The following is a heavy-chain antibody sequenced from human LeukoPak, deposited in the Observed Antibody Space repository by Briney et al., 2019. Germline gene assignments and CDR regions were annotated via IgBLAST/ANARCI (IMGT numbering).Heavy chain of an antibody. V-gene: IGHV3-23*01. CDR1: GFTFSSYA. CDR2: ISGSGSTT. CDR3: ANPPNWFDP. J-gene: IGHJ5*02. Sequence: PGGSLRLSCAASGFTFSSYAMNWVRQAPGKGLEWVSAISGSGSTTYYADSVKGRFTISRDNSKNTLLLQMNSLRAEDTAVYYCANPPNWFDPWGQGTLATVSS.